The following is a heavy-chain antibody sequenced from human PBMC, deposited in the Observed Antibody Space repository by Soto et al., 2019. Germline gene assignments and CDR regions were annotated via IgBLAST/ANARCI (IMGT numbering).Heavy chain of an antibody. J-gene: IGHJ4*02. Sequence: GGSLRLSCAASGFTFSSYAMHWVRQAPGKGLEWVAVISYDGSNKYYADSVKGRFTISRDNSKNTLYLQMNSLRAEDTAVYYCARDTAPRWEPQYYFDYWGQGTLVTVSS. CDR1: GFTFSSYA. CDR3: ARDTAPRWEPQYYFDY. D-gene: IGHD1-26*01. CDR2: ISYDGSNK. V-gene: IGHV3-30-3*01.